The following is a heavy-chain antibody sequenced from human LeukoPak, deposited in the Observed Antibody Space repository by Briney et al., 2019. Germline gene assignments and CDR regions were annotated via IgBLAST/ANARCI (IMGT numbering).Heavy chain of an antibody. Sequence: GGSLRLSCAASGFTLSSCEMHWVRQAPGKGLEWVSYISESGRDKYYADSVRGRFTISRDNAKNLLYLQMNSLRADDTAVYYCARDESSTRYNWFDPWGQGTLVTVSS. J-gene: IGHJ5*02. D-gene: IGHD2-2*01. CDR1: GFTLSSCE. CDR2: ISESGRDK. CDR3: ARDESSTRYNWFDP. V-gene: IGHV3-48*03.